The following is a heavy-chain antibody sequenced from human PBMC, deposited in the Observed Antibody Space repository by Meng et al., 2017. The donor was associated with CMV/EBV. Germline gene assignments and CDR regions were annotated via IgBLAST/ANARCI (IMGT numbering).Heavy chain of an antibody. D-gene: IGHD6-13*01. Sequence: SETLSLTCAVSGGSFSGYYWSWIRQPPGKGLEWIGEINHSGSTNYNPSLKSRVTISVDTSKNQFSLKLSSVTAADTAVYYCARGRVSRWYGTSYYYYGMDVWGQGTTVTVSS. CDR3: ARGRVSRWYGTSYYYYGMDV. CDR2: INHSGST. CDR1: GGSFSGYY. J-gene: IGHJ6*02. V-gene: IGHV4-34*01.